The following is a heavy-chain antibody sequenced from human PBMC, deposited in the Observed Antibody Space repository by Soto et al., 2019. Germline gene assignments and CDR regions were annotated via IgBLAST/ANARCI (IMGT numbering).Heavy chain of an antibody. Sequence: SETLSLTCTVSGASITTHYWAWIRQPPGKGLECVGYMFYSGTISLNPSLKSRVTTSIDTSKRQFSLKLTSLIAADTAVYYCARGNGDLPFDYWGQGALGTVSS. CDR2: MFYSGTI. CDR3: ARGNGDLPFDY. D-gene: IGHD7-27*01. CDR1: GASITTHY. V-gene: IGHV4-59*11. J-gene: IGHJ4*02.